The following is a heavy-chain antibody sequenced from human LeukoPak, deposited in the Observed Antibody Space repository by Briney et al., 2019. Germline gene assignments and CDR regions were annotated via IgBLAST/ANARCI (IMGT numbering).Heavy chain of an antibody. CDR2: IKEDGSEK. CDR1: GFTFRISW. V-gene: IGHV3-7*05. CDR3: ARDRVNWNDVGGLFDY. D-gene: IGHD1-1*01. Sequence: GGSLRLSCAASGFTFRISWMSWVRQAPGKGLEWVASIKEDGSEKNYVDSVKGRFTFSRDNFKNTLYLQMNSLRAEDTAVYYCARDRVNWNDVGGLFDYWGQGTLVTVSS. J-gene: IGHJ4*02.